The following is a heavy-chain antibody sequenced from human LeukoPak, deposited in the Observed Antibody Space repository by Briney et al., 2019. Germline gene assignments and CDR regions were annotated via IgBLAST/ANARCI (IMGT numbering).Heavy chain of an antibody. CDR1: GFTFSSDE. CDR2: ISISGSII. Sequence: GGSLRLSCAASGFTFSSDEMNWVRQAPGKGLEWVSYISISGSIIYNADSVKGRFTISRDNAKNSLYLQMNSLRAEDTAVYYCAREGIAVPGAIDYWGQGTLVTVSS. J-gene: IGHJ4*02. D-gene: IGHD6-19*01. V-gene: IGHV3-48*03. CDR3: AREGIAVPGAIDY.